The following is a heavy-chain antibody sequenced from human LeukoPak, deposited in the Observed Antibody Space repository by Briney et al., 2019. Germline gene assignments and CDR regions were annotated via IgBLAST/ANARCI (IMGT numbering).Heavy chain of an antibody. CDR3: AREDYGGNSDY. V-gene: IGHV1-8*03. J-gene: IGHJ4*02. CDR1: GYTFTSYD. CDR2: MNPNSGNT. Sequence: GASVKVSCKASGYTFTSYDINWVRQAPVQGLEWMGWMNPNSGNTGYAQKFQGRVTITRNTSISTAYMELSSLRSEDTAVYYCAREDYGGNSDYWGQGTLVTVSS. D-gene: IGHD4-23*01.